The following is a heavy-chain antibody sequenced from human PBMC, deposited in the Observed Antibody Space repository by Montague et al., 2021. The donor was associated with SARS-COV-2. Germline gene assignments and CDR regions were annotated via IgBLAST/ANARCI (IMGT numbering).Heavy chain of an antibody. CDR2: IDYSGST. D-gene: IGHD3-9*01. Sequence: SETLSLTCSVSGVSISSGSYYWNWIRQFPGKGLEWIGYIDYSGSTNYNPSLQSRVIISVDRSKIQFSLKLNSMTAADTAIYYCARLPYDNSYGMDAWGQGTTVTVSS. J-gene: IGHJ6*02. V-gene: IGHV4-61*01. CDR1: GVSISSGSYY. CDR3: ARLPYDNSYGMDA.